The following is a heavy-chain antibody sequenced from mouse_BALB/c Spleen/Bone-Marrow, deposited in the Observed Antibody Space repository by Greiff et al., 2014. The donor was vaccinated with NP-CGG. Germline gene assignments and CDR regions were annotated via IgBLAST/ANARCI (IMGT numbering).Heavy chain of an antibody. J-gene: IGHJ2*01. CDR3: ARHYFDY. CDR2: INPGSGGT. V-gene: IGHV1-54*01. Sequence: VQLQQSGAELVRPGTSVKVSCKASGYAFTNYLIEWVKQRPGQGLEWIGAINPGSGGTNYNEKFKGKATLTADKSSSTAYMQRSSLTSDDSAFYFCARHYFDYWGQGTTLTVSS. CDR1: GYAFTNYL.